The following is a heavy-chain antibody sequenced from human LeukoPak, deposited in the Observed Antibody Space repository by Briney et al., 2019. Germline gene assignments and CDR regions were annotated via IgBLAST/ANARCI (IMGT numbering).Heavy chain of an antibody. CDR1: DGSISSSSYY. V-gene: IGHV4-39*01. D-gene: IGHD3-22*01. J-gene: IGHJ4*02. CDR3: ARIITMVVSLPSHFDY. Sequence: SETLSLTCIVSDGSISSSSYYWGWIRQPPGKGPEWLESFYYSGGTYYNPSLKSRVTISVDTSKNQFSLKLSSVTAADTAVYYCARIITMVVSLPSHFDYWGQGTLVAVSS. CDR2: FYYSGGT.